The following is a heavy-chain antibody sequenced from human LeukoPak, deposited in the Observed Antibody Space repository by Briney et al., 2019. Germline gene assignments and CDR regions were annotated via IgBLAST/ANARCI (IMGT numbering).Heavy chain of an antibody. CDR1: GFTFSNYA. CDR3: AKRGYSSGWYPARYYYYYYYMDV. CDR2: ISGSGGST. Sequence: GGSLRLSCAASGFTFSNYAMNWVRQAPGKGLEWVSTISGSGGSTYYADSVKGRFTISRDNSKNTLYLQMNSLRAEDTAVYYCAKRGYSSGWYPARYYYYYYYMDVWGKGTTVAVSS. J-gene: IGHJ6*03. V-gene: IGHV3-23*01. D-gene: IGHD6-19*01.